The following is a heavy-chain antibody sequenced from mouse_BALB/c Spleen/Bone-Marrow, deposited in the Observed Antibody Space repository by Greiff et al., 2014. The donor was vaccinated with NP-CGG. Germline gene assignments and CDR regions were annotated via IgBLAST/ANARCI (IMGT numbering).Heavy chain of an antibody. Sequence: VQLQQSGPELVKPGASVRISCKASGYTFTSYYIHWVKQRPGQGLEWIGWIYPGNVNTQYNEKFMGKATLTAGKSSSTAYMQLSSLTSEDSAVYFCARGITTRGGDCWGQGTTLTVSS. CDR3: ARGITTRGGDC. CDR2: IYPGNVNT. CDR1: GYTFTSYY. J-gene: IGHJ2*01. D-gene: IGHD2-4*01. V-gene: IGHV1S56*01.